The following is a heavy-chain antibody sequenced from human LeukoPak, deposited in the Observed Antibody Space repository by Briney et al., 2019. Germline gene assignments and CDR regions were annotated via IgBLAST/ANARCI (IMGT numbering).Heavy chain of an antibody. CDR3: AKDGGGYYPYYYYYMDV. CDR2: IIPIFGTA. D-gene: IGHD3-22*01. J-gene: IGHJ6*03. V-gene: IGHV1-69*06. CDR1: GGTFSNYA. Sequence: ASVKVSCKASGGTFSNYAISWVRQAPGQGLEWMGGIIPIFGTANYAQKFRGRVTITADKSTRTAYMELSSLRSEDTAVYYCAKDGGGYYPYYYYYMDVWGKGTTVTISS.